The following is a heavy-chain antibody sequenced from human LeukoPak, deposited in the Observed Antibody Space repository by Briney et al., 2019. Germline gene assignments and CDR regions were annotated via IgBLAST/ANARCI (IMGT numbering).Heavy chain of an antibody. CDR2: INHSGST. Sequence: PSETLSLTCAVYGGSFSGYYWSWIRQPPGKGLEWIGEINHSGSTNYNPSLKSRVTISVDTSKNQFSLKLSSVTTADAAVYYCAKTCLGAYGDLAFDYWGQGTLVTVSS. J-gene: IGHJ4*02. CDR3: AKTCLGAYGDLAFDY. D-gene: IGHD4-17*01. V-gene: IGHV4-34*01. CDR1: GGSFSGYY.